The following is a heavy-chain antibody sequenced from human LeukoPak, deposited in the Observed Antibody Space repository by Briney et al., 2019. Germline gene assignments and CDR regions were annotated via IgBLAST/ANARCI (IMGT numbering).Heavy chain of an antibody. CDR1: GASFSSGDQY. D-gene: IGHD3-22*01. V-gene: IGHV4-31*03. CDR3: SRGLDSRKLGY. CDR2: IHPSGRL. Sequence: SETLSLTCTVSGASFSSGDQYWNWIRQSPGEGLEWIGSIHPSGRLYNNPSLESRVTISIDTSKNQFSLNLNPVTAADTAVYFCSRGLDSRKLGYWGQGTLVTVSS. J-gene: IGHJ4*02.